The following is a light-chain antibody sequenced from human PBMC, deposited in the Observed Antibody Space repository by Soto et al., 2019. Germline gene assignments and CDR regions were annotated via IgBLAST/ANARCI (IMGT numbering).Light chain of an antibody. Sequence: EIVLTQSPATLSLSPGERATFSCKASQSVGTSLAWFQQKPGQAPRLLIYDASVRATGIPARFSGSGSGTDLTLTISRLQPEDIAMYYCQQSSNWPPWTFGRGTRVEI. CDR1: QSVGTS. CDR2: DAS. J-gene: IGKJ1*01. CDR3: QQSSNWPPWT. V-gene: IGKV3-11*01.